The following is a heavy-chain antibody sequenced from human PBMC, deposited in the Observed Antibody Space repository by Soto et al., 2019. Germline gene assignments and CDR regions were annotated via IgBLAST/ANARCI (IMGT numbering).Heavy chain of an antibody. D-gene: IGHD5-12*01. CDR2: ISGSGGST. CDR3: AKYVRISPYSGYGWLDY. V-gene: IGHV3-23*01. CDR1: GFTFSSYA. Sequence: GGSLRLSCAASGFTFSSYAMSWVRQAPGKGLEWVSAISGSGGSTYYADSVKGRFTISRDNSKNTLYLQMNSLRAEDTAVYYCAKYVRISPYSGYGWLDYWGQGTLVTVSS. J-gene: IGHJ4*02.